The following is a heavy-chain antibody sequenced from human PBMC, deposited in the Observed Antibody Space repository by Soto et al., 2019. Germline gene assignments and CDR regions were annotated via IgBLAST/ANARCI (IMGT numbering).Heavy chain of an antibody. J-gene: IGHJ4*02. D-gene: IGHD3-22*01. CDR2: IIPICGTA. CDR3: ARAIDYYDSSGYYFDY. CDR1: GGTFSSYA. Sequence: QVQLVQSGAEVKKPGSSVKVSCKASGGTFSSYAISWVRQAPGQGLEWMGGIIPICGTANYAQKCQGRVTITADESTSTAYMELSSLRSEDTAVYYCARAIDYYDSSGYYFDYWGQGTLVTVSS. V-gene: IGHV1-69*12.